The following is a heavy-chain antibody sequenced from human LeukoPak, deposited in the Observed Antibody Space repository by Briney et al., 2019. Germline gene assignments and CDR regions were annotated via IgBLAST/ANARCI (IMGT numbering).Heavy chain of an antibody. CDR1: GGSLSGYY. Sequence: SETLSLTCAVYGGSLSGYYWSWIRQPPGKGLEWVGEISHSGSIDYNPSLESRVTISVDTSKNQFSLNLNSVTAADTAVYYCARIRNYGGIWGQGTMVTVS. D-gene: IGHD4-23*01. CDR2: ISHSGSI. CDR3: ARIRNYGGI. V-gene: IGHV4-34*01. J-gene: IGHJ3*02.